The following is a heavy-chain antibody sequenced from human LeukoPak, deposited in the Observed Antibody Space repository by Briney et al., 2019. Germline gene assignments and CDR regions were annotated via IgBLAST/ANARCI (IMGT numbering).Heavy chain of an antibody. CDR2: ISYDGTKQ. J-gene: IGHJ4*02. CDR3: ARDHYFDISGYLDY. CDR1: GSTFRSYA. V-gene: IGHV3-30-3*01. D-gene: IGHD3-22*01. Sequence: GGSLRLSCAASGSTFRSYAIHWVRQAPGKGLEWLAVISYDGTKQYFADSVKGRFTISRDNVKNSLYLEMNSLRVEDSAVYYCARDHYFDISGYLDYWGQGTPVTASS.